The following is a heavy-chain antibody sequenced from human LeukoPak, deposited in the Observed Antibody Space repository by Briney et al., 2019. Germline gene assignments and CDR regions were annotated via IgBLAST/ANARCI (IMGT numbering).Heavy chain of an antibody. Sequence: GESLKISCKGSGYSFTTYWIGWVRQMPGKGLEWMGIIYPGDSNTIYSPSFLGQVTISADKSISTAYLQWSSLKASDTAMYYCARQPNPDFDSWGQGTLVTVSS. CDR3: ARQPNPDFDS. CDR1: GYSFTTYW. V-gene: IGHV5-51*01. J-gene: IGHJ4*02. CDR2: IYPGDSNT.